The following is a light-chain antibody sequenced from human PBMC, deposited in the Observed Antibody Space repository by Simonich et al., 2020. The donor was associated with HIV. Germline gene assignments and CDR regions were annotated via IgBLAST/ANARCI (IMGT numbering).Light chain of an antibody. V-gene: IGKV3-15*01. CDR1: QSVSSS. Sequence: DIVMTQSPATLSVSPGEGVTLSCRASQSVSSSLSWYQQKPGQAPRLLIYGASTRATGIPARFSGSGSGTEFTLTISSMQSEDFAVYYCQQRSNWITFGQGTRLEIK. CDR3: QQRSNWIT. J-gene: IGKJ5*01. CDR2: GAS.